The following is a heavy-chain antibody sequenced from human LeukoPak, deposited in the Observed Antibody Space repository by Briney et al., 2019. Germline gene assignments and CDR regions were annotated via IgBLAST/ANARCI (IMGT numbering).Heavy chain of an antibody. CDR2: ISAYNGNT. CDR3: ARGAPYSSGWYLFDY. D-gene: IGHD6-19*01. J-gene: IGHJ4*02. Sequence: ASVKVSCKASGGTLSSYAISWVRQAPGQGLEWMGWISAYNGNTNYAQNLQGRVTMTTDTSTSTAYMELRSLRSDDTAVYYCARGAPYSSGWYLFDYWGQGTLVTVSS. V-gene: IGHV1-18*01. CDR1: GGTLSSYA.